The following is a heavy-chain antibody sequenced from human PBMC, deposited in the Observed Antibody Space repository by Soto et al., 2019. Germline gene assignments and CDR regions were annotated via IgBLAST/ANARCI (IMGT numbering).Heavy chain of an antibody. CDR2: IYSGGST. CDR1: GFTVSSNY. Sequence: EVQLVESGGGLIQPGGSLRLSCAASGFTVSSNYMSWVRQAPGKGLEWVSVIYSGGSTYYADSVKGRFTISRDNSKNTLYLQMNSLRAEDTAVYYCAKASAYYDSSGRFDYWGQGTLVTVSS. J-gene: IGHJ4*02. CDR3: AKASAYYDSSGRFDY. V-gene: IGHV3-53*01. D-gene: IGHD3-22*01.